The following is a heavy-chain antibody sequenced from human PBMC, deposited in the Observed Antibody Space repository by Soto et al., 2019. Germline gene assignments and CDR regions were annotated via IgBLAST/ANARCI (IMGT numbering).Heavy chain of an antibody. CDR2: IYYSGRA. D-gene: IGHD3-16*01. CDR1: GASISSYH. V-gene: IGHV4-59*01. Sequence: QVQLQESGPGLVKPSETLSLTCTVSGASISSYHWSWIRQTPGKGLEWIGYIYYSGRANYNPSLKSRDTFSVDTSKNQVSLKLSSVTAADTGVYYCAAAVPAEYVFPYYYMDVWGKGTTVTVSS. J-gene: IGHJ6*03. CDR3: AAAVPAEYVFPYYYMDV.